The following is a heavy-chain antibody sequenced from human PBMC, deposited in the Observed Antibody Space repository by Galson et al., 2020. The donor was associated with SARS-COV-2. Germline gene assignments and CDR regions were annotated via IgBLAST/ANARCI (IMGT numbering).Heavy chain of an antibody. V-gene: IGHV4-59*01. CDR3: ARLNWNAGGLDY. D-gene: IGHD1-1*01. J-gene: IGHJ4*02. CDR2: IFYSASS. CDR1: GGSITSYY. Sequence: SETLSLTCTVSGGSITSYYWSWIRQPPGRGLECIGYIFYSASSNYNPSLKSRVTISLDTSKSQFSLKLTSVTAADTAVYYCARLNWNAGGLDYWGQGTLVTVSS.